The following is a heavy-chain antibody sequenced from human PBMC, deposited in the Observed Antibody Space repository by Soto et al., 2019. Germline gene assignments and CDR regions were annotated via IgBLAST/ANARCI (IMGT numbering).Heavy chain of an antibody. Sequence: QVQLQQWGAGLLKPSETLSLTCAVYGGSFSGYYWSWIRQPPGKGLEWIGEINHSGSTNYNPSLKSRVTISVDTSKNQFSLKLSSVTAADTAVYYCARGQKGGSYSLKAWFDPWGQGTLVTVSS. D-gene: IGHD1-26*01. CDR1: GGSFSGYY. CDR2: INHSGST. CDR3: ARGQKGGSYSLKAWFDP. V-gene: IGHV4-34*01. J-gene: IGHJ5*02.